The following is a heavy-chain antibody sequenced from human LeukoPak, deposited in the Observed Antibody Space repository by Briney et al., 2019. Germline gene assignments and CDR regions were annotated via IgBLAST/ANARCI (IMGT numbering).Heavy chain of an antibody. V-gene: IGHV4-4*02. CDR1: GGSISSSNW. Sequence: SGTLSLTCAVSGGSISSSNWWSWVRQPPGKGLEWIGSVYYTSTYYNPSLKSRVTISVDKSKNQFSLKLTSVTAADMAVYYCARDRRGSSWSPFDNWGQGTLVTVSS. D-gene: IGHD6-13*01. CDR3: ARDRRGSSWSPFDN. CDR2: VYYTST. J-gene: IGHJ4*02.